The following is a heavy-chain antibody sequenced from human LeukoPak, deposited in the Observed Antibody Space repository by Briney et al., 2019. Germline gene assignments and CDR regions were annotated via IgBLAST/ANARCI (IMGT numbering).Heavy chain of an antibody. D-gene: IGHD3-9*01. V-gene: IGHV3-21*01. CDR3: ARDGRGLTSNDILA. CDR1: GLAFSSFW. Sequence: GGSLRLSCAASGLAFSSFWMNWVRQAPGKGLEWVSCISSHSNYIYYADSVKGRFTISRDNAKNSLYLQMSSLRAEDAAVYYCARDGRGLTSNDILAWGQGTTVTVSS. CDR2: ISSHSNYI. J-gene: IGHJ6*02.